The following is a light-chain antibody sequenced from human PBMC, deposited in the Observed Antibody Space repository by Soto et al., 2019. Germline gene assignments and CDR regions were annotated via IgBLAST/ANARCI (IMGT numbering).Light chain of an antibody. Sequence: DIVMTQSPDSLAVSLGERATINCKSSQSVLYSSNNKNFLAWYQQKPGQPPKLLIYWASTRESGVPDRFSGSGSETDSTLTISGLQAEDVAVYYCQQYYGTPLTFGGGTKVEIK. CDR2: WAS. CDR1: QSVLYSSNNKNF. J-gene: IGKJ4*01. CDR3: QQYYGTPLT. V-gene: IGKV4-1*01.